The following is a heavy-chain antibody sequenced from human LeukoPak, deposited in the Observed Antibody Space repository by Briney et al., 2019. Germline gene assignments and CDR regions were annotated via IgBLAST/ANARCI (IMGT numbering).Heavy chain of an antibody. V-gene: IGHV3-23*01. Sequence: GGTLRLSCAASGFTFSSYGMSWVRQAPGKGLEWVSGMSGSAGSTSYADSVKGRFTISRDNSKNTLYLQMNSLRAEDTAVYYCAKGGYSGYAGYWGQGTLVTVSS. CDR2: MSGSAGST. CDR1: GFTFSSYG. D-gene: IGHD5-12*01. J-gene: IGHJ4*02. CDR3: AKGGYSGYAGY.